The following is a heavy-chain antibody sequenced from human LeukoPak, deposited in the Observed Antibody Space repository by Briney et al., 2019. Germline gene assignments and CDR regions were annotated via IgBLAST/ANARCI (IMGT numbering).Heavy chain of an antibody. CDR2: IIPNSGGT. Sequence: ASVKVSCKASGYTFTGYYLHWVRQAPGQGLEWMGWIIPNSGGTNYAQGRVTMTRDTSISTAYMELTRLRSDDTAVYYCARARSRDGYNFAFDIWDQGTMVTVSA. J-gene: IGHJ3*02. D-gene: IGHD5-24*01. CDR1: GYTFTGYY. CDR3: ARARSRDGYNFAFDI. V-gene: IGHV1-2*02.